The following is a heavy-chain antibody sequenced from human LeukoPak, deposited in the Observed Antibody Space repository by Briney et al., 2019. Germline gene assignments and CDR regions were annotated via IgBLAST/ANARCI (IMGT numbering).Heavy chain of an antibody. Sequence: TLSLTCTVSGGSISSSSYYWGWIRQPPGKGLEWIGSIYYSGSTYYNPSLKSRVTISVDTSKNQFSLKLSSVTAADTAVYYCARGTNPGNYWYFDLWGRGTLVTVSS. V-gene: IGHV4-39*07. D-gene: IGHD1-7*01. CDR3: ARGTNPGNYWYFDL. CDR2: IYYSGST. J-gene: IGHJ2*01. CDR1: GGSISSSSYY.